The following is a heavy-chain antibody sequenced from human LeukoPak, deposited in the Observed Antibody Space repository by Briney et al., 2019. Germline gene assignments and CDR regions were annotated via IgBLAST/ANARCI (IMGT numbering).Heavy chain of an antibody. CDR1: GFTFSNYN. CDR2: ISSSSNII. D-gene: IGHD3-10*01. Sequence: GGSLRLSFAASGFTFSNYNRNWVRQPPGKGLQWVSYISSSSNIIYYADSWKGRFTISRDNAKNSLFLQMNSLRAEDTAVYYCARDFARESTIDYWGQGTLVTVSS. CDR3: ARDFARESTIDY. V-gene: IGHV3-48*01. J-gene: IGHJ4*02.